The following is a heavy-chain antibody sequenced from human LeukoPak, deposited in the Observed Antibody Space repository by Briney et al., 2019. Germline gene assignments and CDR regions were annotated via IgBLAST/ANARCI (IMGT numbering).Heavy chain of an antibody. CDR1: GFTFSSYA. CDR3: ARGPARNDVFYYYGMDV. CDR2: ISYDGSNK. Sequence: PGRSLRLSCAASGFTFSSYAMHWVRQAPGKGLEWVAVISYDGSNKYYADSVKGRFTISRDNSKNTLYLQMNSLRAEDTAVYYCARGPARNDVFYYYGMDVWGQGTTVTVSS. J-gene: IGHJ6*02. D-gene: IGHD1-1*01. V-gene: IGHV3-30-3*01.